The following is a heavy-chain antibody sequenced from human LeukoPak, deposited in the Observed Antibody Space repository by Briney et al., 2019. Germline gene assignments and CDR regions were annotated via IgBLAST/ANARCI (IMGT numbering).Heavy chain of an antibody. Sequence: ASVKDSCKASGYTFTDYYMHWVRQAPGQGLEWMGRINPNSGGTNYAQKFQGRVTMTRDTSISTAYMDLSSLRSDDTAVYYCARSTGHYFDYWGQGILVTVSS. CDR2: INPNSGGT. CDR1: GYTFTDYY. D-gene: IGHD2-8*02. J-gene: IGHJ4*02. V-gene: IGHV1-2*06. CDR3: ARSTGHYFDY.